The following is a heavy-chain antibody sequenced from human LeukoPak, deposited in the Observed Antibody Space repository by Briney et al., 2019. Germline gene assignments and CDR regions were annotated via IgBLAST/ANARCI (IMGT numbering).Heavy chain of an antibody. CDR3: ARPYCSTTRCYRFDY. CDR2: IYPGDSDT. V-gene: IGHV5-51*01. D-gene: IGHD2-2*01. Sequence: GESLKISCEGSGYSFNTYWIAWVRQMPGKGLEWMGIIYPGDSDTRYSPSFQGQVTISADKSISTAYLQWSSLKASDTAIYYCARPYCSTTRCYRFDYWGQGTLVTVSS. CDR1: GYSFNTYW. J-gene: IGHJ4*02.